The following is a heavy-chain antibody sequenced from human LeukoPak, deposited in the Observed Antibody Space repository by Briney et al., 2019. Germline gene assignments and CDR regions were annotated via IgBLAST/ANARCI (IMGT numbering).Heavy chain of an antibody. V-gene: IGHV4-39*07. CDR3: ARVSSYYDNDAFDI. D-gene: IGHD3-22*01. CDR2: IYYSGST. Sequence: SETLSLTCTVSGGSISSSSYYWGWIRQPPGKGLEWIGSIYYSGSTYYNPSLKSRVTISVDTSKNQFSLKLSSVTAADTAVYYCARVSSYYDNDAFDIWGQGTMVTVSS. J-gene: IGHJ3*02. CDR1: GGSISSSSYY.